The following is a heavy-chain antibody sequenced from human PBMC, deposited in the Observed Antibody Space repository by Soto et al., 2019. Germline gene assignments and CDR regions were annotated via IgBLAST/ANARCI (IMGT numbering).Heavy chain of an antibody. CDR1: GFTFSSYG. D-gene: IGHD3-22*01. J-gene: IGHJ6*02. CDR3: ARDRQDYYDSSGMDV. Sequence: GGSLRLSCAASGFTFSSYGMHWVRQAPGKGLEWVAVIWYDGSNKYYADSVKGRFTISRDNSKNTLYLQMNSLRAEDTAVYYCARDRQDYYDSSGMDVWGQGTTVTV. V-gene: IGHV3-33*01. CDR2: IWYDGSNK.